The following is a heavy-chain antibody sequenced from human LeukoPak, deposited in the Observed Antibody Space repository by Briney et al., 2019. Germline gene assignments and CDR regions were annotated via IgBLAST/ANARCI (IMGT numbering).Heavy chain of an antibody. J-gene: IGHJ4*02. CDR3: ASRSSIWSGYQDTLYFFDS. D-gene: IGHD3-3*01. V-gene: IGHV4-59*01. CDR2: IYYSGST. Sequence: SETLSLTCTVSGGSISSYYWSWIRQPPGKRLEWIGHIYYSGSTNYNPSLKSRVTISVDTSKNQFSLKLSSVTAADTAVYYCASRSSIWSGYQDTLYFFDSWGQGTLVTVSS. CDR1: GGSISSYY.